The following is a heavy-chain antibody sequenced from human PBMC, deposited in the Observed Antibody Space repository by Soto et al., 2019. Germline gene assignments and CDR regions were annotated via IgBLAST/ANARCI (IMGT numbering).Heavy chain of an antibody. J-gene: IGHJ4*02. V-gene: IGHV4-34*01. CDR3: ARGQRRYYFDD. Sequence: SETLSLTCAFYVGSFSGYYWSCIRQPPGKGLEWIGEINHSGSTNYNPSLKSRVTISVDTSKNQFSLKLSSVTAADTAVYYCARGQRRYYFDDWGQGTRVTVS. CDR2: INHSGST. CDR1: VGSFSGYY.